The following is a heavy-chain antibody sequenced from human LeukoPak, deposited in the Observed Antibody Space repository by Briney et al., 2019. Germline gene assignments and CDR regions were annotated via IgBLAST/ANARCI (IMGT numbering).Heavy chain of an antibody. Sequence: GGSLRLSCAASGFTFDDYAMHWVRQAPGKGLEWVSGISGSGGSTYYADSVKGRFTISRDNSKNTLYLQMNSLRAEDTAVYYCVGSQDIVVVTASDYWGQGTLVTVSS. CDR2: ISGSGGST. V-gene: IGHV3-23*01. CDR1: GFTFDDYA. D-gene: IGHD2-21*02. CDR3: VGSQDIVVVTASDY. J-gene: IGHJ4*02.